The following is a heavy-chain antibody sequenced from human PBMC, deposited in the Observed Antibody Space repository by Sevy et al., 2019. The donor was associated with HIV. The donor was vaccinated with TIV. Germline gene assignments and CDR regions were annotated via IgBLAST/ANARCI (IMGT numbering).Heavy chain of an antibody. V-gene: IGHV3-15*07. CDR1: GFAFSHAW. J-gene: IGHJ4*02. CDR3: STDRGYNYKGGFDY. Sequence: GGSLRLSCAASGFAFSHAWMNWVRQAPGKGLEWVGRIRSKTDGGATDYVAPVKGRFTISRDDSKNTLYLEMNNLKPEETAIYYCSTDRGYNYKGGFDYWGQGTLVTVSS. CDR2: IRSKTDGGAT. D-gene: IGHD5-12*01.